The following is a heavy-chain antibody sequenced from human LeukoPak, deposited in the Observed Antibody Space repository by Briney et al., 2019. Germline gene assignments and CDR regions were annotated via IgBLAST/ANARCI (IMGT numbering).Heavy chain of an antibody. J-gene: IGHJ5*02. CDR1: GGSFSGYY. CDR2: INHSGST. Sequence: SETLSLTCPVYGGSFSGYYWNWIRQPPGKGLEWIGEINHSGSTNYNPSLKSRVTISVDTSKNQFSLKLSSVTAADTAVYYCAGVVAATGWFDPWGQGTLVTVSS. D-gene: IGHD2-15*01. V-gene: IGHV4-34*01. CDR3: AGVVAATGWFDP.